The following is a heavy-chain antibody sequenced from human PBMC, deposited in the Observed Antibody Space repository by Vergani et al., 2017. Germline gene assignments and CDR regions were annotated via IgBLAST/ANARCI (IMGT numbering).Heavy chain of an antibody. CDR1: GFTFSSYS. CDR2: ISSSSSTI. J-gene: IGHJ4*02. CDR3: ARSRYDSSGFSTIFRY. D-gene: IGHD3-22*01. Sequence: EVQLVESGGGLVQPGGSLRLSCAASGFTFSSYSMNWVRQAPGKGLEWVSYISSSSSTIYYADSVKGRFTISRDNAKNSLYLQMNSLRAEDTAVYYCARSRYDSSGFSTIFRYWGQGTRVTVS. V-gene: IGHV3-48*01.